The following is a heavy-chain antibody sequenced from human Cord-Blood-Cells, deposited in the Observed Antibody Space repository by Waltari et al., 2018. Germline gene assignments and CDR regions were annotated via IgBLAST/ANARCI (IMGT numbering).Heavy chain of an antibody. CDR1: GGSISSSSYY. J-gene: IGHJ3*02. Sequence: QLQLQESGPGLVKPSETLSLPCTVSGGSISSSSYYWGWIRQPPRKGLEWIGSIYYSGSTYYNPSLKSRVTISVDTSKNQFSLKLSSVTAADTAVYYCARLSPPWALVLGIGDDAFDIWGQGTMVTVSS. V-gene: IGHV4-39*01. D-gene: IGHD7-27*01. CDR2: IYYSGST. CDR3: ARLSPPWALVLGIGDDAFDI.